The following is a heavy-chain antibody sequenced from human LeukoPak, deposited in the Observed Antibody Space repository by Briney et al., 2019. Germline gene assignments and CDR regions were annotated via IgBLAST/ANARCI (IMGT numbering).Heavy chain of an antibody. V-gene: IGHV3-23*01. CDR2: ISGSGGST. D-gene: IGHD6-19*01. J-gene: IGHJ4*02. CDR1: GFTFSSYA. CDR3: ARDLYSSGWRPDY. Sequence: PGGSLRLSCAASGFTFSSYAMSWVRQAPGKGLEWVSAISGSGGSTYYADSVKGRFTISRDNSKNTLYLQMNSLRAEDTAVYYCARDLYSSGWRPDYWGQGTLVTVSS.